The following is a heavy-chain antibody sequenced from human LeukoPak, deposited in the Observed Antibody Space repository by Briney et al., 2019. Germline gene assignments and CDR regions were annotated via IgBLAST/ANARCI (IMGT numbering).Heavy chain of an antibody. CDR3: AKVFYQYSSSRTMYYFDY. CDR2: IRYDGSNK. D-gene: IGHD6-6*01. J-gene: IGHJ4*02. V-gene: IGHV3-30*02. Sequence: GGSLRLSCAASGFTFSSYGMHWVRQAPGKGLEWVAFIRYDGSNKYYADSVKGRFTISRDNSKNTLYLQMNSLRAEDTAVYYCAKVFYQYSSSRTMYYFDYWGQGTLVTVS. CDR1: GFTFSSYG.